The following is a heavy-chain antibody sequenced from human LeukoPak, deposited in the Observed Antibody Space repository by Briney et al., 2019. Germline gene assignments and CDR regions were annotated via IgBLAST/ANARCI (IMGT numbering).Heavy chain of an antibody. J-gene: IGHJ3*02. D-gene: IGHD3-10*01. Sequence: GGSLRLSCGPAGFTLSSFARSGAGKSPGKGVEWVSPISGSGGSTYYADSVKGRFTISRDNSKKTLYLQMNSLRAEDTAVYYCAKDQWFGELLFHHDAFDIWGQGTMVTVSS. CDR1: GFTLSSFA. CDR3: AKDQWFGELLFHHDAFDI. V-gene: IGHV3-23*01. CDR2: ISGSGGST.